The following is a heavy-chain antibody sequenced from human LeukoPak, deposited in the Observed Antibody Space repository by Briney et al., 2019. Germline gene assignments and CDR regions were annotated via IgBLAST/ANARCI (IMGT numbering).Heavy chain of an antibody. D-gene: IGHD3-10*01. CDR2: ISGSGRST. CDR3: AKDKGDYDSESPFGMDV. CDR1: GFTFSDYA. V-gene: IGHV3-23*01. J-gene: IGHJ6*02. Sequence: GGSLRLSCAASGFTFSDYAMNWVRQAPGKGLEWVSAISGSGRSTYYAVSVKGRFIISRDNSKNTLYLQTNSLRAEDTAVYYCAKDKGDYDSESPFGMDVWGQGTTVTVSS.